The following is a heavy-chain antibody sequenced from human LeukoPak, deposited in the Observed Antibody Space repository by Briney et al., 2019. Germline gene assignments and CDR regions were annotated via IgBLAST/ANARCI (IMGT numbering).Heavy chain of an antibody. CDR2: IKQDGSEK. Sequence: GGSLRLSCAASGFTFSSYWMSWVRQAPGKGLEWVANIKQDGSEKYYVDPVEGRFTISRDNAKNSLYLQMNSLRAEDTAVYYCARDLSWGYFDYWGQGTLVTVSS. CDR3: ARDLSWGYFDY. CDR1: GFTFSSYW. V-gene: IGHV3-7*01. D-gene: IGHD7-27*01. J-gene: IGHJ4*02.